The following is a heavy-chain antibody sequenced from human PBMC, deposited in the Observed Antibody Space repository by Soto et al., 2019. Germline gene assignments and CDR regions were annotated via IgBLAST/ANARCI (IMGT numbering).Heavy chain of an antibody. CDR2: IWYDGSNK. Sequence: GGSLRLSCAASGFTFSSYGMHWVRQAPGKGLEWVAVIWYDGSNKYYADSVKGRFTISRDNSKNTLYLQMNSLRAEDTAVYYFARGRLIWSGYYVTRFNWFDPWGQGTLVTVSS. J-gene: IGHJ5*02. D-gene: IGHD3-3*01. CDR3: ARGRLIWSGYYVTRFNWFDP. CDR1: GFTFSSYG. V-gene: IGHV3-33*01.